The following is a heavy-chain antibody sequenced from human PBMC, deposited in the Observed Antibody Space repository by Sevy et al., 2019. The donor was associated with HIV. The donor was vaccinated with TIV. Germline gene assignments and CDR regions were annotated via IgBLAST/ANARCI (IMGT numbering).Heavy chain of an antibody. CDR2: IKQDAGQK. CDR3: ASDDGNCYFHY. CDR1: GFTFSKYW. V-gene: IGHV3-7*01. J-gene: IGHJ4*02. Sequence: GGSLRLSCAASGFTFSKYWMGWVRQAPGKGLEWVTNIKQDAGQKYYVDSVKGRFTISRDNAKNSLYLQMNSLRAEDTAVYFCASDDGNCYFHYWGQGTLVTVSS. D-gene: IGHD1-7*01.